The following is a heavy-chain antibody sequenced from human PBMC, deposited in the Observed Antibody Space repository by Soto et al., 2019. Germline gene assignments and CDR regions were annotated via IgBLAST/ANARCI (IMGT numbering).Heavy chain of an antibody. Sequence: QVQLVQSGAEVKKPGSSVKVSCKASGGTFSSYAISWVRQAPGQGLEWMGGIIPIFGTANYAQKFQGRVTITADKSTSTADMELSSLRSEDTAVYYCAIDPKRGVVAAPGWDWFDPWGQGTLVTVSS. J-gene: IGHJ5*02. CDR3: AIDPKRGVVAAPGWDWFDP. CDR1: GGTFSSYA. V-gene: IGHV1-69*06. D-gene: IGHD2-15*01. CDR2: IIPIFGTA.